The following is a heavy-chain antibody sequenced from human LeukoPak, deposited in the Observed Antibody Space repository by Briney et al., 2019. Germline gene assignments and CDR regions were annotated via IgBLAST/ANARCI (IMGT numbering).Heavy chain of an antibody. CDR2: IGSGGGST. Sequence: GGSLRLSCAASGFTFSSYAMTWVRQAPGKGLQWVSGIGSGGGSTYYADSVKGRFTISRDNSKNTLYLQMNSLRAEDTAVYYCARDHTKAVAGRGYYFDYWGQGTLVTVSS. CDR1: GFTFSSYA. V-gene: IGHV3-23*01. D-gene: IGHD6-19*01. CDR3: ARDHTKAVAGRGYYFDY. J-gene: IGHJ4*02.